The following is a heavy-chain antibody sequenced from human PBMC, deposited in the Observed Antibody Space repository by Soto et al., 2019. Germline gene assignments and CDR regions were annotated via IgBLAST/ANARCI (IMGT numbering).Heavy chain of an antibody. J-gene: IGHJ5*02. Sequence: SETLSLTCAVPGGSISSGGYSWSWIRQPPGKALEWIGYVYNSGSTNYNPSLKSRVTISVDTSKNQFSLKVNSVTAADTAVYYCARRAVVAVTGSLDNWLDPWGQGILVTVSS. CDR2: VYNSGST. CDR3: ARRAVVAVTGSLDNWLDP. CDR1: GGSISSGGYS. V-gene: IGHV4-61*08. D-gene: IGHD2-21*01.